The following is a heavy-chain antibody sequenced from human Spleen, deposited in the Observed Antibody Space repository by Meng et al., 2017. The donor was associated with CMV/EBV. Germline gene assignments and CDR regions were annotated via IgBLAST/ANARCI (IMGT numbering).Heavy chain of an antibody. CDR2: IYPGDSDT. D-gene: IGHD6-13*01. CDR1: GYSFTTYW. J-gene: IGHJ6*02. V-gene: IGHV5-51*01. CDR3: ARAAPLDYYYGMDA. Sequence: KVSCKGSGYSFTTYWIGWVRQLPGKGLKWMGTIYPGDSDTRYSPSFQGQVTISADKSITTAYLQWTSLQASDTAVYFCARAAPLDYYYGMDAWGQGTTVTVSS.